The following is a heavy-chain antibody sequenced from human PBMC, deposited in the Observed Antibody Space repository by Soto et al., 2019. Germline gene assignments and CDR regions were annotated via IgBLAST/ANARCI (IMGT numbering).Heavy chain of an antibody. CDR1: GFTFSSYA. V-gene: IGHV3-23*01. D-gene: IGHD3-16*02. Sequence: GGSLRLSCAASGFTFSSYAMSWVRQAPGKGLEWVSAISGSGGSTYYAGSVKGRITISRDNSKNTVYLQMNSLRAEDTAVYFCAKGGGVVVKHFEYWGQGTLVTVSS. CDR2: ISGSGGST. CDR3: AKGGGVVVKHFEY. J-gene: IGHJ4*02.